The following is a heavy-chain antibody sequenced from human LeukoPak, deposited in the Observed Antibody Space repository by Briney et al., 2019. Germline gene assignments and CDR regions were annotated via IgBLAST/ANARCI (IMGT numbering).Heavy chain of an antibody. CDR2: ISSSSSYI. V-gene: IGHV3-21*01. D-gene: IGHD1-26*01. CDR3: ARDYIVGATTGFDY. J-gene: IGHJ4*02. CDR1: GFTFSSYS. Sequence: GGSLRLSCAASGFTFSSYSMNWVRPAPGKGLEWVSSISSSSSYIYYADSVKGRFTISRDNAKNSLYLQMNSLRAEDTAVYYCARDYIVGATTGFDYWGQGTLVTVSS.